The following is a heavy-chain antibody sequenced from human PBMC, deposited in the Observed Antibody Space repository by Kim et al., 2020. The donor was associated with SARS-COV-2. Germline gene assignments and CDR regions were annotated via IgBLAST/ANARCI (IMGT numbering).Heavy chain of an antibody. CDR1: GGSFSGYY. J-gene: IGHJ4*02. Sequence: SETLSLTCAVYGGSFSGYYWSWIRQPPGKGLEWIGEINHSGSTNYNPSLKSRVTISVDTSKNQFSLKLSSVTAADTAVYYCARGYCGRDCPPPSHSGYYFDYWGQGTLVTVSS. CDR3: ARGYCGRDCPPPSHSGYYFDY. D-gene: IGHD2-21*02. V-gene: IGHV4-34*01. CDR2: INHSGST.